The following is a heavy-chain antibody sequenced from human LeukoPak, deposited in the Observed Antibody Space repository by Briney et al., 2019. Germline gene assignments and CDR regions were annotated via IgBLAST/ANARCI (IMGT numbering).Heavy chain of an antibody. CDR3: ARAFGAMAKIYGMDV. CDR1: GYTFTSYG. V-gene: IGHV1-18*04. CDR2: ISAYNGNT. D-gene: IGHD3-16*01. J-gene: IGHJ6*04. Sequence: ASVKVSCKASGYTFTSYGISWVRQAPGQGVEWMGRISAYNGNTNYAQKLQGRVTMTTDTSTSTAYMELRSLRSDDTAVYYCARAFGAMAKIYGMDVWGKGTTVTVSS.